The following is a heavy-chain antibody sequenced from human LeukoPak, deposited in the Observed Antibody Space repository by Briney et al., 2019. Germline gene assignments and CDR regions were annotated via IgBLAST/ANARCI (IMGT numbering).Heavy chain of an antibody. J-gene: IGHJ6*03. V-gene: IGHV3-21*03. CDR2: ISSSSNYI. D-gene: IGHD3-3*01. Sequence: GGSLRLSCAASGFTFRSYIMNWVRQAPGKGLEWVASISSSSNYIYYSDSVKGRFTISRDDAKNSLYLQMNSLRAEDTAVYYCTTDLVNDFWSGYYPPYYYYYYMDVWGKGTTVTVSS. CDR1: GFTFRSYI. CDR3: TTDLVNDFWSGYYPPYYYYYYMDV.